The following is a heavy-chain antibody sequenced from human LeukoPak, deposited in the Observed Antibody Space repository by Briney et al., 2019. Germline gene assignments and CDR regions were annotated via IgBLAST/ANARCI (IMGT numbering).Heavy chain of an antibody. Sequence: GGSLRLSCAASGFTFSSYAMSWVRQAPGKGLEWVAVISYDGTNKYYADSVKGRFTISRDNSKNTLYLQMTSLRAEDTAVYYCAKVFQIGDRHYFDYWGQGTLVTVSS. CDR2: ISYDGTNK. CDR1: GFTFSSYA. J-gene: IGHJ4*02. CDR3: AKVFQIGDRHYFDY. D-gene: IGHD3-16*01. V-gene: IGHV3-30*18.